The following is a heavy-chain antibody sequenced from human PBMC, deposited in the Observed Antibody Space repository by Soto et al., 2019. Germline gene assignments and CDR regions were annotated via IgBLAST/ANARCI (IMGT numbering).Heavy chain of an antibody. D-gene: IGHD3-22*01. J-gene: IGHJ5*01. CDR3: LTRAYDTNGYYRFDP. V-gene: IGHV4-34*01. CDR1: GGSFSGHS. Sequence: SETLSLTCAVYGGSFSGHSWTWIRQSPRKGLEWIGDINHSGRVNYSPSLKSRVTISLDTSKNQFSLTLSAVTAADTAMYYCLTRAYDTNGYYRFDPWGQGTLVTVSS. CDR2: INHSGRV.